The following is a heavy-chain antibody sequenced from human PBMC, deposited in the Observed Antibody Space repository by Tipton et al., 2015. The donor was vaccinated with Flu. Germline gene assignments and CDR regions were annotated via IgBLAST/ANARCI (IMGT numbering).Heavy chain of an antibody. Sequence: TLSLTCTVPGGSISSSSYYWGWIRQPPGKGLEWIGSIYYSGSTYYNPSLKSRVTISVDTSKNQFSLKLSSVTAADTAVYYCARVYLVSMIVADYFDYWGQGTLVTVSS. CDR3: ARVYLVSMIVADYFDY. CDR2: IYYSGST. CDR1: GGSISSSSYY. J-gene: IGHJ4*02. V-gene: IGHV4-39*07. D-gene: IGHD3-22*01.